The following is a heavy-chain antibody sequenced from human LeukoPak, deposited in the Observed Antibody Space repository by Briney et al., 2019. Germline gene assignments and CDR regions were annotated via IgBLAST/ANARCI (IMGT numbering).Heavy chain of an antibody. CDR1: GFTFSNYW. V-gene: IGHV3-7*03. CDR3: ARGYCSSTSCQDYYYYYGMDV. J-gene: IGHJ6*02. CDR2: IKQDGSEK. Sequence: GGSLRLSCAASGFTFSNYWMTWVRQAPGEGLEWVANIKQDGSEKFYVDSVKGRFTISRDNAKNSLYLQMNSLRAEDTAVYYCARGYCSSTSCQDYYYYYGMDVWGQGTTVTVSS. D-gene: IGHD2-2*01.